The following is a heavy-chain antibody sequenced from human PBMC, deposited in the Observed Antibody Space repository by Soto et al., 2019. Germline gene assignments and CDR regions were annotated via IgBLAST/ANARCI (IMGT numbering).Heavy chain of an antibody. CDR1: GGTFSSYA. J-gene: IGHJ4*02. V-gene: IGHV1-69*06. CDR3: ARQGTSRGSDYAAFDF. D-gene: IGHD5-12*01. CDR2: IIPIFGTA. Sequence: SVKISCKASGGTFSSYAISWVRQAPGQGLEWMGGIIPIFGTANYAQKFQGRVTISADKSTNTAYLQWSSLEAADTAIYYCARQGTSRGSDYAAFDFWGPGTLVTVSS.